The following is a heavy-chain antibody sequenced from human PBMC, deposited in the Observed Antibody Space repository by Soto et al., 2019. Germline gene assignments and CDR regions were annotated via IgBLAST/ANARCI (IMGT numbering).Heavy chain of an antibody. Sequence: GGSLRLSCAASGFTFSTYWMTWVRQAPGKGLEWVANINQDGSEMFYLDSVKGRFTVSRDNARNSLYLQMNSLRAEDTAVYYCARLDRGYYGTDVCGHGTTVTVSS. CDR3: ARLDRGYYGTDV. J-gene: IGHJ6*02. CDR2: INQDGSEM. CDR1: GFTFSTYW. V-gene: IGHV3-7*01.